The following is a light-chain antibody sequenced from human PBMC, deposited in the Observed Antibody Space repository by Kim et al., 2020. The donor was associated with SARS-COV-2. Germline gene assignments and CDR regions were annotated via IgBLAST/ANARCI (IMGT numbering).Light chain of an antibody. CDR1: QSVSSSY. J-gene: IGKJ3*01. CDR3: QQYGSSPIFT. CDR2: GAS. V-gene: IGKV3-20*01. Sequence: PGERATLSCRASQSVSSSYLALYQQKPGQAPRLLIYGASSRATGIPDRFSGSGSGTDFTLTISRLEPEDFAVYYCQQYGSSPIFTFCPGTKVDIK.